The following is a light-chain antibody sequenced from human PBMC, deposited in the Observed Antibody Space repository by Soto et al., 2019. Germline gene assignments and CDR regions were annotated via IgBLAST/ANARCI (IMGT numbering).Light chain of an antibody. Sequence: DIQMTQSPSSLSASVGDRDTITCRASQSIRDYINCYQQKPGKAPRLLIYAAYSLQSGVPSRFSGSGSGTDFTLTISSLQPEDFATYYCQQTYITPRTFGQGTKVVNK. CDR1: QSIRDY. CDR3: QQTYITPRT. V-gene: IGKV1-39*01. J-gene: IGKJ1*01. CDR2: AAY.